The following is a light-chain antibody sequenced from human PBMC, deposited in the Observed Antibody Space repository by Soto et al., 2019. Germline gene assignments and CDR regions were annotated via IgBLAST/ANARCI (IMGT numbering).Light chain of an antibody. CDR3: NSYTTSNTRQTV. Sequence: QSVLTQPASGSGSPGQSITISCTGTSSDVGGYNYVSWYQQHPGKAPKFMIYDVSNRPSGGSTRFSGSKSGNTASLTISGLQAEDEADYYCNSYTTSNTRQTVFGTGTTLTVL. J-gene: IGLJ1*01. CDR1: SSDVGGYNY. CDR2: DVS. V-gene: IGLV2-14*01.